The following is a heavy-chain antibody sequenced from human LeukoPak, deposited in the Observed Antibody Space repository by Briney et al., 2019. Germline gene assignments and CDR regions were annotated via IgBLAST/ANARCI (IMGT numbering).Heavy chain of an antibody. D-gene: IGHD3-22*01. CDR2: IIPIFGTA. CDR1: GGTFSSYA. J-gene: IGHJ6*02. V-gene: IGHV1-69*13. CDR3: ARSDDSSGYYSFYYYYYGMDV. Sequence: SVKVSCKASGGTFSSYAISWVRQAPGQGLEWMGGIIPIFGTANYAQRFQGRVTITADESTSTAYMELSSLRSEDTAVYYCARSDDSSGYYSFYYYYYGMDVWGQGTTVTVSS.